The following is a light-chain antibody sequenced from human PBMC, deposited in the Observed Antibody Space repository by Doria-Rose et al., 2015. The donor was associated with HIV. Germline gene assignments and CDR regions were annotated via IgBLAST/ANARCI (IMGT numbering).Light chain of an antibody. CDR3: HQYGTSWT. CDR1: QSFSSTY. Sequence: TQSPGTRSLSPEERATLSCRASQSFSSTYLAWYQQKPGQAPSLLIYDGSTRATGIPDRFSASGSGTDFTLTINRLEPEDFALYYCHQYGTSWTFGQGTKVEI. CDR2: DGS. J-gene: IGKJ1*01. V-gene: IGKV3-20*01.